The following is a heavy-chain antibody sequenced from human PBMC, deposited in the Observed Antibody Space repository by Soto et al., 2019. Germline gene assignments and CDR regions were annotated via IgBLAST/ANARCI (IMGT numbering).Heavy chain of an antibody. CDR1: GFTFSDHG. CDR3: AKDAVNGHGDY. CDR2: VSSKGDDQ. Sequence: QVHLVDSGGGVVQPGRSLRLSCAASGFTFSDHGMQWVRQAPGKGLEWVAVVSSKGDDQRYADSVKGRFTISRDNSKNTLYLQMNSLRAEDTAVYYCAKDAVNGHGDYWGQGTLVTVSS. D-gene: IGHD4-17*01. V-gene: IGHV3-30*18. J-gene: IGHJ4*02.